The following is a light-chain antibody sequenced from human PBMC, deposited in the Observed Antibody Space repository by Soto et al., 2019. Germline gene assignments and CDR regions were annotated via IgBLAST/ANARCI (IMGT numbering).Light chain of an antibody. CDR1: QGIGNF. V-gene: IGKV1-33*01. CDR3: QQYDVLPPT. J-gene: IGKJ5*01. CDR2: DAS. Sequence: DIQMTQSPSSLSASIGDRVTITCQASQGIGNFLNWFQQRPGRAPKLIIYDASTLETGVPSRFSGSGSGSDFTFTISGLQPEDIATYYCQQYDVLPPTFGEGTRLEI.